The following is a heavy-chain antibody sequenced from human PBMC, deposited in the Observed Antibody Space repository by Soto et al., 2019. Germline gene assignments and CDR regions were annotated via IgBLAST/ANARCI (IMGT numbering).Heavy chain of an antibody. CDR2: INHSGST. V-gene: IGHV4-34*01. CDR3: ARGKKSHHSINWFDP. Sequence: QVQLQQWGAGLLKPSETLSLTCAVYGGSFSGYYWSWIRQPPGKGLEWIGEINHSGSTNYNPSLKSRVTISVDTSKNQFSLKLSSVTAADTAVYYCARGKKSHHSINWFDPWGQGTLVTVSS. J-gene: IGHJ5*02. D-gene: IGHD2-15*01. CDR1: GGSFSGYY.